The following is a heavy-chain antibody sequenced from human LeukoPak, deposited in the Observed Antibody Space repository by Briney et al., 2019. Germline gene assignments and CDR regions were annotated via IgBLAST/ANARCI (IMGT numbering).Heavy chain of an antibody. D-gene: IGHD4-17*01. J-gene: IGHJ3*02. V-gene: IGHV3-23*01. Sequence: GGSLRLSCAASGFTFSGYAMSWVRQAPGKGLEWVSAISGSGGSTYYADSVKGRFTISRDNSKNTLYLQMNSLRAEDTAVYYCAKVLEVTTWAFDIWGQGTMVTVSS. CDR1: GFTFSGYA. CDR2: ISGSGGST. CDR3: AKVLEVTTWAFDI.